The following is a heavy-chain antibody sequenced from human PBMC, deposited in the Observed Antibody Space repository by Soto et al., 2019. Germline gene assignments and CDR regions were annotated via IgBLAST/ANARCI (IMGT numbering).Heavy chain of an antibody. J-gene: IGHJ4*02. CDR2: IYNSGNT. CDR1: GGSIINYY. D-gene: IGHD5-12*01. Sequence: QVQLQESGPGLVKPSETLSLTCSVSGGSIINYYWSWIRQPPGKGLEWIGYIYNSGNTNYTPSLKSRVTISVDTSKNQFSLKLTSVTAADTAVYYCARGARIDIFDYWGQGTLVTVSS. CDR3: ARGARIDIFDY. V-gene: IGHV4-59*01.